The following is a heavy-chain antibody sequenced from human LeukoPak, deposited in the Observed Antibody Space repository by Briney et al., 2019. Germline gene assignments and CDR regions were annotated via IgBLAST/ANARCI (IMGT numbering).Heavy chain of an antibody. CDR1: GGSFSGYY. CDR2: INHSGST. D-gene: IGHD5-12*01. Sequence: PSETLSLTCAVYGGSFSGYYGSWIRQPPGKGLDWIGEINHSGSTNYNPSLKSRVTISVDTSKNQFSLKLSSVTAADTAVYYCARGRLVRRRGYSEYYFDYWGQGTLVTVSS. J-gene: IGHJ4*02. V-gene: IGHV4-34*01. CDR3: ARGRLVRRRGYSEYYFDY.